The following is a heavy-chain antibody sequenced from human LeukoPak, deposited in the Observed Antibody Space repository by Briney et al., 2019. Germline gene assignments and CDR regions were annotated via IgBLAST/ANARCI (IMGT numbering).Heavy chain of an antibody. V-gene: IGHV1-69*04. J-gene: IGHJ5*02. CDR3: ASGGPLINYGDYVGWFGP. CDR1: VGTFCSYA. D-gene: IGHD4-17*01. CDR2: IIPILGIA. Sequence: SVKVSFKASVGTFCSYAISWVRQAPGQGLEWIGRIIPILGIANYAQKFQGRVTITAEKSTSTAYMELSSLRSEDTAVYYCASGGPLINYGDYVGWFGPWGQGTLVTVSS.